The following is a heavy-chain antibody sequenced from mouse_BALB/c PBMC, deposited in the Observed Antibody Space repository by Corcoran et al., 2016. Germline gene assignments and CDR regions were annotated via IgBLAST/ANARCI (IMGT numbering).Heavy chain of an antibody. CDR3: ARYGYEDY. J-gene: IGHJ2*01. Sequence: QVQLQQSGAELMQPGASEKISYKATGYTFSSYWIEWVKQRPGHGIEWIGEILPGSGSTNYNEKFKGKATFTAYTSSNTAYMQLSSLTSEDSAVYYCARYGYEDYWGQGTTLTVSS. CDR2: ILPGSGST. D-gene: IGHD1-2*01. CDR1: GYTFSSYW. V-gene: IGHV1-9*01.